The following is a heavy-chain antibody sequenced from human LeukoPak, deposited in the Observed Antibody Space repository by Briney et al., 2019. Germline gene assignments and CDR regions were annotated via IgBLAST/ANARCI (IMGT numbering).Heavy chain of an antibody. Sequence: SETLSLTCTVSGGSISSHYWSWIRQPPGKGLECIGYIYYSGETNYNPSLKSRVTISVDTSKNQLSLKLRSVTAADTAAYYCARGGDYLFDYWGQGTLVTVSS. CDR2: IYYSGET. CDR3: ARGGDYLFDY. V-gene: IGHV4-59*11. CDR1: GGSISSHY. D-gene: IGHD4-17*01. J-gene: IGHJ4*02.